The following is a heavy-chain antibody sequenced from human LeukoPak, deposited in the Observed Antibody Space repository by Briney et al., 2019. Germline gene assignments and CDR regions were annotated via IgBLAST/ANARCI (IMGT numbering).Heavy chain of an antibody. CDR2: ISWNSGSI. Sequence: PGGSLRLSCAASGFTFDDYAMHWVRQAPGKGLEWVSGISWNSGSIGYADSVKGRFTISRDNAKNPLYLQMDSLRAEDTALYYCAKDKGSQHYYEPTYYFDYWGQGTLVTVSS. D-gene: IGHD3-22*01. CDR3: AKDKGSQHYYEPTYYFDY. V-gene: IGHV3-9*01. CDR1: GFTFDDYA. J-gene: IGHJ4*02.